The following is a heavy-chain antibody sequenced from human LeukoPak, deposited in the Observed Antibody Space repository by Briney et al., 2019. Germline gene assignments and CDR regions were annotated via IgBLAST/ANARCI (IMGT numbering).Heavy chain of an antibody. D-gene: IGHD1-26*01. Sequence: ASVKVSCKASGYTFTGYYMHWVRQATGQGLEWMGWMNPNSGNTGYAQKFQGRVTMTRNTSISTAYMELSSLRSEDTAVYYCARPVGAGSHWFDPWGQGTLVTVSS. CDR1: GYTFTGYY. CDR2: MNPNSGNT. J-gene: IGHJ5*02. V-gene: IGHV1-8*02. CDR3: ARPVGAGSHWFDP.